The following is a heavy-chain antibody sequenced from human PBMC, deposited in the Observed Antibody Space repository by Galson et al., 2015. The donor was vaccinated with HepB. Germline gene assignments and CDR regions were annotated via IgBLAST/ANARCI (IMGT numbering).Heavy chain of an antibody. CDR2: IDPSGGTT. D-gene: IGHD3-10*01. V-gene: IGHV1-46*04. CDR1: GYTFTSYY. J-gene: IGHJ3*02. CDR3: AGNYYGSGSYHNAFDI. Sequence: SVKVSCKASGYTFTSYYMHWVRQAPGQGLEWMGIIDPSGGTTSYAQRLQGRVTMTGDTSTSTVYMELSSLRSEDTAVYYCAGNYYGSGSYHNAFDIWGQGTMVTVSS.